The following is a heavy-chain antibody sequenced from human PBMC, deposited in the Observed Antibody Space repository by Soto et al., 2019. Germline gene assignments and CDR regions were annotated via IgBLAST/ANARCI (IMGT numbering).Heavy chain of an antibody. CDR2: IYHSGST. CDR3: ARASITGTFGGFVY. V-gene: IGHV4-4*02. J-gene: IGHJ4*02. D-gene: IGHD1-7*01. Sequence: SETLSLTCAVSSGSISSSNWWNWVRQPPGKGLEWIGEIYHSGSTNYNPSLKSRVTISVDKSKNQFSLKLSSVTAADTAVYYCARASITGTFGGFVYWGQGTLVTSPQ. CDR1: SGSISSSNW.